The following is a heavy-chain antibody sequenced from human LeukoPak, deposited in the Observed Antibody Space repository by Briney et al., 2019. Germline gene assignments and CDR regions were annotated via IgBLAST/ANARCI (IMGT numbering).Heavy chain of an antibody. V-gene: IGHV5-51*01. CDR2: SYPGGSDT. J-gene: IGHJ4*02. CDR1: GYRFNSYW. Sequence: GESLIIYCHGSGYRFNSYWIGWVRQIPGKGLEWMGISYPGGSDTRYSPSFEGQVTISANKSISTAYLQWSSLKASDTAMYYCARPMAAMVTFSFDYWGQGTLVTVSS. CDR3: ARPMAAMVTFSFDY. D-gene: IGHD5-18*01.